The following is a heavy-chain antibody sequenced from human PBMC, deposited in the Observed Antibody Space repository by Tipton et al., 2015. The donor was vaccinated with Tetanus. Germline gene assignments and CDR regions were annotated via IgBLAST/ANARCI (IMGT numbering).Heavy chain of an antibody. CDR2: ISYSGNSI. Sequence: SLRLSCTASGFTFSNYNINWVRQAPGKGLEWVSFISYSGNSIHYTDSVKGRFTISRDNAKNSLYLQMNSLRAEDTALYYCAKDTGVTPHYGMDVWGQGTTVTVSS. V-gene: IGHV3-48*04. CDR3: AKDTGVTPHYGMDV. D-gene: IGHD2-21*02. J-gene: IGHJ6*02. CDR1: GFTFSNYN.